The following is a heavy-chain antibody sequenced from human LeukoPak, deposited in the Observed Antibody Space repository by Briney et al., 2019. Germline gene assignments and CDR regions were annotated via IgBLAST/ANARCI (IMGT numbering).Heavy chain of an antibody. V-gene: IGHV1-18*01. CDR3: ARGYCSGGSCYPFDY. CDR1: GYTFTSYG. D-gene: IGHD2-15*01. Sequence: ASVKVSCKASGYTFTSYGISWVRQAPGQGLEWMGWISAYNGNTNYAQKPQGRVTMTTDTSTSTAYMELRSLRSDDTAVYYCARGYCSGGSCYPFDYWGQGTLVTVSS. CDR2: ISAYNGNT. J-gene: IGHJ4*02.